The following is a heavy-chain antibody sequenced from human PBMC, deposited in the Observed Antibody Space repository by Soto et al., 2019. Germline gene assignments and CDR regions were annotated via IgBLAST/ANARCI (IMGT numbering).Heavy chain of an antibody. V-gene: IGHV4-30-4*01. CDR2: IYDSGST. CDR3: ARGPAGDKVDY. J-gene: IGHJ4*02. D-gene: IGHD7-27*01. CDR1: GGSISSVYYY. Sequence: QVQLQESGPGLVEPSQTLSLTCTVSGGSISSVYYYWSWIRQPPGKGLEWMGHIYDSGSTYSNPSVESRASISVDTSKNQCSLQLTSVTDADTAVYYCARGPAGDKVDYWGQGTLVTVSS.